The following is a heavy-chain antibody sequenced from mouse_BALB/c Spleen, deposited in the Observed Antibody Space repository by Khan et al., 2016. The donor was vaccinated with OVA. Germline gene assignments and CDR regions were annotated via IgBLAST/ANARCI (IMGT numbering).Heavy chain of an antibody. J-gene: IGHJ3*01. CDR2: ISPAGDYI. CDR1: GFTFSTFA. V-gene: IGHV5-6*01. D-gene: IGHD1-1*01. CDR3: ARHNYGPFAY. Sequence: EVQLQESGGDLVKPGGSLKLSCAASGFTFSTFAMSWVRQTPDKRLEWVATISPAGDYIYYPDSVKGRFTISRDNAKNTLYLQMSSLRSEDTAMYYCARHNYGPFAYWGQGTLVTVSA.